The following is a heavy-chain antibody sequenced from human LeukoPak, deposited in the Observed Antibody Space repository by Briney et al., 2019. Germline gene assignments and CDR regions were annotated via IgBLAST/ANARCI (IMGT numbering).Heavy chain of an antibody. CDR3: ARDRSSGSYYYYYYYYMDV. J-gene: IGHJ6*03. CDR1: GFTVSSNY. V-gene: IGHV3-66*02. CDR2: IYSGGST. Sequence: GGSLRLSCAASGFTVSSNYISWVRQAPGKGLEWVSVIYSGGSTYYADSVKGRFTISRDNSKNTLYLQMNSLRAEDTAVYYCARDRSSGSYYYYYYYYMDVWGKGTTVTVSS. D-gene: IGHD1-26*01.